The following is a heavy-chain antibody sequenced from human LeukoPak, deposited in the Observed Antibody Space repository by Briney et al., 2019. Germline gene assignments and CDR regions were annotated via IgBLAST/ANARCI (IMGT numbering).Heavy chain of an antibody. Sequence: GGSLRLSCAASGFSFSTFGMHWARRAPGKGRGWVAVIWNDGSKKFYAESVKGRFTISRDNSQNTLYLQMNRLRAEDTAVYYCGRDSLGGDYWGQGTLVTVSS. CDR1: GFSFSTFG. CDR2: IWNDGSKK. CDR3: GRDSLGGDY. J-gene: IGHJ4*02. D-gene: IGHD3-16*01. V-gene: IGHV3-33*08.